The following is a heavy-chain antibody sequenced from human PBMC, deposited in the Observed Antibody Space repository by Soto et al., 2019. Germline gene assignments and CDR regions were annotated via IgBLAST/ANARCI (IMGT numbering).Heavy chain of an antibody. Sequence: EMQLVQSGAEVKKSGESLKISCVGSGFSFSRYTVGWVRQFPGKGLEWRGVIHPGDSDTRYSPSFQGQVTISADKSISTAYLQWSSLKASDTAMYYCTLSYGDSYYYYYGMDVWGQGTTVTVSS. CDR2: IHPGDSDT. J-gene: IGHJ6*02. CDR1: GFSFSRYT. V-gene: IGHV5-51*01. CDR3: TLSYGDSYYYYYGMDV. D-gene: IGHD4-17*01.